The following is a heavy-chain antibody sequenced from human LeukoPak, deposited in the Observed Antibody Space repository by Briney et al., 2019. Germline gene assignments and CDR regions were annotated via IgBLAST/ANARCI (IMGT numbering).Heavy chain of an antibody. J-gene: IGHJ4*02. V-gene: IGHV3-72*01. D-gene: IGHD2-2*01. CDR3: TRGGRYCSSTSCYVCLDF. CDR1: GFTFSDHY. Sequence: GGSLRLSCAASGFTFSDHYMDWVRQAPGKGLEWVGRIKNKANSYTTEYAASVKGRFTVSREDSKNALYLQMNSLKTEDTAVYYCTRGGRYCSSTSCYVCLDFWGQGTLVTVSS. CDR2: IKNKANSYTT.